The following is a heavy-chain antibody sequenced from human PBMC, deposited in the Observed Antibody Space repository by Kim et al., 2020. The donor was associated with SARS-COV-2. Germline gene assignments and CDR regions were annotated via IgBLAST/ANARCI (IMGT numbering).Heavy chain of an antibody. Sequence: ASVKVSCKASGYTFTSYGISWVRQAPGQGLEWMGWISAYNGNTNYAQKLQGRVTMTTDTSTSTAYMELRSLRSDDTAVYYCARDLDGSGPTRGTNFDYWGQGTLVTVSS. V-gene: IGHV1-18*04. CDR1: GYTFTSYG. D-gene: IGHD6-19*01. CDR3: ARDLDGSGPTRGTNFDY. CDR2: ISAYNGNT. J-gene: IGHJ4*02.